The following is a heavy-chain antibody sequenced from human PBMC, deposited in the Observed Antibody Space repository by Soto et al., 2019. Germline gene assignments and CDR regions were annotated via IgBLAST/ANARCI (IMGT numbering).Heavy chain of an antibody. CDR1: GGSISSYY. CDR2: IYYSGST. V-gene: IGHV4-59*01. D-gene: IGHD3-10*01. CDR3: ARSNPRAMVRGVIISPRYYYYMDV. Sequence: PSETLSLTCTVSGGSISSYYWSWIRQPPGKGLEWIGYIYYSGSTNYNPSLKSRVTISVDTSKNQFSLKLSSVTAADTAVYYCARSNPRAMVRGVIISPRYYYYMDVWGKGTTVT. J-gene: IGHJ6*03.